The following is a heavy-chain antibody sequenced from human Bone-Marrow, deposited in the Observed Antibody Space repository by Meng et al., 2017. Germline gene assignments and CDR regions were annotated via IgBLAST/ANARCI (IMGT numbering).Heavy chain of an antibody. V-gene: IGHV4-59*01. CDR3: ARAIATRPDVFDY. Sequence: VPLHVAGPGLVKPSDTQSLTCTVSSGSINSYFWSWIRQPPGKGPEWIGYISYSGSTNYNPSLKSRVTISVDTSKNQFSLKLSSVTAADTAVYYCARAIATRPDVFDYWGQGTLVTVSS. CDR1: SGSINSYF. CDR2: ISYSGST. J-gene: IGHJ4*02. D-gene: IGHD6-6*01.